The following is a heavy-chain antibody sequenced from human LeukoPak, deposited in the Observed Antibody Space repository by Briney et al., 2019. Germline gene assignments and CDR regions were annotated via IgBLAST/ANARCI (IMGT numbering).Heavy chain of an antibody. CDR1: GFTFSSYA. D-gene: IGHD2-8*01. CDR3: VKDNGWLGVS. Sequence: PGGSLRLSCAASGFTFSSYAMSWVRQAPGKGLEWVSGISGSGGSTYYADSVKGRFTISRDNSKNTLYLQMNSLRAEDTAVYYCVKDNGWLGVSWGQGTLVTVSS. V-gene: IGHV3-23*01. CDR2: ISGSGGST. J-gene: IGHJ5*02.